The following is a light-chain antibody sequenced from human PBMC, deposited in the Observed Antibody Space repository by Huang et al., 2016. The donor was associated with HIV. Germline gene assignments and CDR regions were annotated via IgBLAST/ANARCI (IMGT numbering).Light chain of an antibody. J-gene: IGKJ5*01. CDR3: QQYHSSPVT. Sequence: IVLTQSPGTLSVSPGERAALSCRASQSISRSYLVWYQQKPCQAPRLLIYGAYSRATGIPDRFSGSGSGRDFTLTISRLEPEDFAVYFCQQYHSSPVTFGQGTRLEIK. CDR2: GAY. CDR1: QSISRSY. V-gene: IGKV3-20*01.